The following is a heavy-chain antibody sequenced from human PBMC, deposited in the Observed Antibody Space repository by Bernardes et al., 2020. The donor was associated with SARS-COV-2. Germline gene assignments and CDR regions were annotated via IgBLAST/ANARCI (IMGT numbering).Heavy chain of an antibody. V-gene: IGHV1-2*02. Sequence: ASVKVSCLTSGYTFTGYYIHWVRQAPGQGLEWMGWIFPNNCGTKYAQKFQGRVTMTRDTSLRTAYMELSGLTSDDTAVYYCARGGLLGATPSWDYWGQGPLVTVSS. CDR3: ARGGLLGATPSWDY. J-gene: IGHJ4*02. CDR2: IFPNNCGT. D-gene: IGHD1-26*01. CDR1: GYTFTGYY.